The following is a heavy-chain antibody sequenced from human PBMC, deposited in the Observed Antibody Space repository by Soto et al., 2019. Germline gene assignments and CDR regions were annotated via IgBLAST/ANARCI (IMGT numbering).Heavy chain of an antibody. V-gene: IGHV1-18*01. J-gene: IGHJ4*02. CDR3: ARVSSILIMITFGGGFDY. D-gene: IGHD3-16*01. CDR1: GYTFTSYG. CDR2: ISAYNGNT. Sequence: QVQLVQSGAEVKKPGASVKVSCKASGYTFTSYGISWVRQAPGQGLEWMGWISAYNGNTNYAQKLQGRVTMTTDTATSTAYMELRSLRSDDTAVYYCARVSSILIMITFGGGFDYWGQGPLVTVSS.